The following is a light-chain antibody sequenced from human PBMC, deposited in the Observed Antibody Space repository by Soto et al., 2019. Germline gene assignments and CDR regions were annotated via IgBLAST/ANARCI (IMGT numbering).Light chain of an antibody. CDR1: SSEVGSYNR. CDR3: SSYTSSDTYV. J-gene: IGLJ1*01. CDR2: EVT. V-gene: IGLV2-18*02. Sequence: QSVLTQPPSVSGSPGQSVTISCTGTSSEVGSYNRVSWYQQPPGTAPKLMIYEVTNRPSGVPDRFSGSKSGNTASLTISGLQAEDEADYCSSYTSSDTYVFGTGTKVTVL.